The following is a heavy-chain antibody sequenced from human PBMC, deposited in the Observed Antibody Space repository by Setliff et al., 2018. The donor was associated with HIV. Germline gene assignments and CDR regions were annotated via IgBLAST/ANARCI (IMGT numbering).Heavy chain of an antibody. J-gene: IGHJ5*02. CDR1: GYTFTDYF. CDR2: ISPNNGET. CDR3: ARWSCGRATCYDSPYNWFEP. D-gene: IGHD2-2*01. Sequence: ASVKVSCKASGYTFTDYFLHWVRQAPGQGLEWMGWISPNNGETTIPQRFQGRVTMTGDTSINTAYLELSGLRSDDTAVYYCARWSCGRATCYDSPYNWFEPWGQGTLVTVSS. V-gene: IGHV1-2*02.